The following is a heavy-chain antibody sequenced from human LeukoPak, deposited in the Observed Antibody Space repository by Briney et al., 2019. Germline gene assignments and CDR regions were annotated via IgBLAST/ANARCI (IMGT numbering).Heavy chain of an antibody. D-gene: IGHD2-2*01. CDR3: ARPYCSSTSCYGYFQH. V-gene: IGHV5-51*01. J-gene: IGHJ1*01. CDR1: GYSFTSYW. Sequence: GESLKISCKGSGYSFTSYWIGWVRQMPGKGLEWMGIIYPGDSDTRYSPSFQGQVTISADKSISTAYLQWSSLKASDTAMYYCARPYCSSTSCYGYFQHWGQGILVTVSS. CDR2: IYPGDSDT.